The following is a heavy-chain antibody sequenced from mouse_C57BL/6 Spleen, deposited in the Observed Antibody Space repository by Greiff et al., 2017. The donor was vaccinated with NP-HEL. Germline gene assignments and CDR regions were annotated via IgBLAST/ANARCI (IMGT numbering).Heavy chain of an antibody. CDR3: ATRWLLPDLDY. J-gene: IGHJ4*01. D-gene: IGHD2-3*01. CDR1: GYTFTGYW. Sequence: VMLVESGAELMKPGASVKLSCKATGYTFTGYWIDWVKQRPGHGLEWIGGILPGSGNTNYNEKFKGKATFTADTSSSTAYMQLSSLTSEDSAIYYCATRWLLPDLDYWGQGTTVTVSS. V-gene: IGHV1-9*01. CDR2: ILPGSGNT.